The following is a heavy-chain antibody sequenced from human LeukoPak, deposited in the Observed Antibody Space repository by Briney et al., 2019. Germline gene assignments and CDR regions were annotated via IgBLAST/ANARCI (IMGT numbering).Heavy chain of an antibody. J-gene: IGHJ4*02. Sequence: GGSLRLSCAASGFIFGAYWMTWVRQAPGKGLEWVANIKQDGSEKYYMDSVRGRFTISRDNAKKSLFLQMNSLTAEDTALYYCVRSLEKFGTRDYWGQGTLVTVSS. V-gene: IGHV3-7*01. CDR3: VRSLEKFGTRDY. D-gene: IGHD3-10*01. CDR2: IKQDGSEK. CDR1: GFIFGAYW.